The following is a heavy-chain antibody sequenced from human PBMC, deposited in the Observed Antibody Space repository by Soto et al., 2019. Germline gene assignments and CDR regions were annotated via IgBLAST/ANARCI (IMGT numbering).Heavy chain of an antibody. J-gene: IGHJ4*02. CDR2: ISAYSGST. D-gene: IGHD6-13*01. Sequence: QVQLVQSGAEVKKPGASVKVSCKASGYTFTTYGISWVRQAPGQGLERMGWISAYSGSTKFAQKLQGRVTMTTDTFTTTAYMELRSLTSDDTAVYYCARDFTKSSSWPYYFDYWGQGTLVTVSS. V-gene: IGHV1-18*01. CDR1: GYTFTTYG. CDR3: ARDFTKSSSWPYYFDY.